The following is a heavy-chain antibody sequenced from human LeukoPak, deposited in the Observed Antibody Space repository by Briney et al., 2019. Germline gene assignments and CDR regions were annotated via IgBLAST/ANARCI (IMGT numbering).Heavy chain of an antibody. CDR2: IKSKTDGGTT. CDR3: TTAGYSGYEYNWFDP. Sequence: PGGSLRLSRAASGFTFSNAWMSWVRQAPGKGLEWVGRIKSKTDGGTTDYAAPVKGRFTISRDDSKNTLYLQMNSLKTEDTAVYYCTTAGYSGYEYNWFDPWGQGTLVTVSS. J-gene: IGHJ5*02. CDR1: GFTFSNAW. V-gene: IGHV3-15*01. D-gene: IGHD5-12*01.